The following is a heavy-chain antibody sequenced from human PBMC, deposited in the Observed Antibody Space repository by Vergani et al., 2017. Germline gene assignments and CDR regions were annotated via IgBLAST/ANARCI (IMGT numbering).Heavy chain of an antibody. D-gene: IGHD2-15*01. CDR3: DRGLYGSCGSCYFAYYYYGMDV. J-gene: IGHJ6*02. CDR1: GYTFTSYY. V-gene: IGHV1-46*03. Sequence: QVQLVQSGAEVKKPGASVKVSCKASGYTFTSYYMHWVRQAPGQGLEWMGIINPSGGSTSYAQKFQGRVTMTRDTSTSTVSMDLSSLRSEDTAVDYCDRGLYGSCGSCYFAYYYYGMDVWGQGTTVTVSS. CDR2: INPSGGST.